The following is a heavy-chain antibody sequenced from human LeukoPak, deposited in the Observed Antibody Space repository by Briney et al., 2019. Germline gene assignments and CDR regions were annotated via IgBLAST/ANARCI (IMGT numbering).Heavy chain of an antibody. CDR1: GASVSSYY. V-gene: IGHV4-59*02. CDR2: FSYSGST. Sequence: SETLSLTCTVSGASVSSYYWSWIRQPPGKGPEWIGYFSYSGSTNYNPSLKSRVTISVDTSKNQFSLKLSSVTAADTAVYYCARDSGWENWFDPWGQGTLVTVSS. J-gene: IGHJ5*02. CDR3: ARDSGWENWFDP. D-gene: IGHD1-26*01.